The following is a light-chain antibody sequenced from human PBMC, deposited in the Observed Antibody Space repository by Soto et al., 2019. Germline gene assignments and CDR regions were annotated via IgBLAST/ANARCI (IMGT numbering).Light chain of an antibody. CDR1: GSDVGGYNF. CDR3: SSYRSGNTPYV. CDR2: DVS. J-gene: IGLJ1*01. Sequence: QSVLTQPASVSGSPGQSITISCTGTGSDVGGYNFVSWYQQHPGKVPELIIFDVSKRPSGAFNRFSGSKSGNTASLTISGLQAEDEADYYCSSYRSGNTPYVFGTVTKVTVL. V-gene: IGLV2-14*03.